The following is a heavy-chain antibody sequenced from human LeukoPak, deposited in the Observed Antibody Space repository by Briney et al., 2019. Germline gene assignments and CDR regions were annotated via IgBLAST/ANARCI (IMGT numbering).Heavy chain of an antibody. CDR2: IYHSGST. V-gene: IGHV4-4*02. CDR3: AGALRWRTGWFDP. CDR1: GGSISSSNW. Sequence: PSETLSLTCAVSGGSISSSNWWSWVRQPPGKGLEWIGEIYHSGSTNYNPSLKSRVTISVDKSKNQFSLKLSSVTAADTAVYYCAGALRWRTGWFDPWGQGTLVTVSS. D-gene: IGHD5-24*01. J-gene: IGHJ5*02.